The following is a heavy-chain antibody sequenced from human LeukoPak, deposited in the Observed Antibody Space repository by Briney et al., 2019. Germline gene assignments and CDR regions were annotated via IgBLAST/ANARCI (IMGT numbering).Heavy chain of an antibody. V-gene: IGHV1-46*01. CDR2: INPSGGST. Sequence: ASVTVFCKASGYRFTSYDMHWVRQAPGQGLEWMGIINPSGGSTSYAQRFQGRVAMTRDTSTTTVYMEVNSLTSEDTAVYFCARDGPTAAPFDYWGQGTMVTVSS. CDR3: ARDGPTAAPFDY. J-gene: IGHJ4*02. CDR1: GYRFTSYD. D-gene: IGHD2-2*01.